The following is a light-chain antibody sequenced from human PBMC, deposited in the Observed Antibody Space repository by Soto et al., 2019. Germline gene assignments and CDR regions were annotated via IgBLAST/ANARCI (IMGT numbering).Light chain of an antibody. CDR1: QSVSRY. Sequence: EIVLTQSPATLSLSPGERATLSCRASQSVSRYLAWYQQKPGQAPRLLIYDASNRATGIPARFSGSGSGTDFTLTISSLEPEDFAVYYCQQRSTWPPFTFGPGTKLDIK. J-gene: IGKJ3*01. V-gene: IGKV3-11*01. CDR2: DAS. CDR3: QQRSTWPPFT.